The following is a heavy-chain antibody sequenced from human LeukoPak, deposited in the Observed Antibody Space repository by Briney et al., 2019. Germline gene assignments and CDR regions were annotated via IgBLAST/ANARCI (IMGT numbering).Heavy chain of an antibody. V-gene: IGHV1-69*06. CDR3: ARGGITMVRGVIEDWFDP. CDR1: GYTFTSYG. Sequence: SVKVSCKASGYTFTSYGISWVRQAPGQGLEWMGGIIPIFGTANYAQKFQGRVTITADKSTSTAYMELSSLRSEDTAVYYCARGGITMVRGVIEDWFDPWGQGTLVTVSS. D-gene: IGHD3-10*01. CDR2: IIPIFGTA. J-gene: IGHJ5*02.